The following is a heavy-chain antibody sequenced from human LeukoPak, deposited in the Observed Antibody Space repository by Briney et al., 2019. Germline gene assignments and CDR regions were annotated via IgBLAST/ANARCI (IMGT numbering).Heavy chain of an antibody. Sequence: PGRSLRLSCAASGFTFSSYGMHWVRQAPGKGLEWVAVISYDGSNKYYADSVKGRFTISRDNSKNTLYLQMNSLRAEDTAAYYCAKDGLRLGELSYWGQGTLVTVSS. CDR1: GFTFSSYG. CDR2: ISYDGSNK. J-gene: IGHJ4*02. D-gene: IGHD3-16*02. V-gene: IGHV3-30*18. CDR3: AKDGLRLGELSY.